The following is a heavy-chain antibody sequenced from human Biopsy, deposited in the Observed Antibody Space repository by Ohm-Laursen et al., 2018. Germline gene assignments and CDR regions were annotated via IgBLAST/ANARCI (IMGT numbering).Heavy chain of an antibody. J-gene: IGHJ5*02. V-gene: IGHV1-8*01. D-gene: IGHD3-10*01. CDR1: GSTLTSYE. CDR2: MNPDSGNT. Sequence: GASVKASCNPSGSTLTSYEINWVRQATGQGLEWMGWMNPDSGNTGYAQNFQGRVTMTRNTSISTAYMELSSLRSEDTAVYFCARADPPLFYYGSGSSNWFDPWGQGTLVTVSS. CDR3: ARADPPLFYYGSGSSNWFDP.